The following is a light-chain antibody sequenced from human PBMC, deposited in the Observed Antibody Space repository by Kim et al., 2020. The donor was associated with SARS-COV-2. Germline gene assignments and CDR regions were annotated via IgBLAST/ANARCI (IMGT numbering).Light chain of an antibody. CDR3: QQYGSSVT. CDR2: GAS. Sequence: LSPGERATLSCRASQSVSSSYLAWYQQKPGQAPRLLIYGASSRATGIPDRFSGSGSGTDFTLTISRLEPEDFAVYYCQQYGSSVTFGQGTKVEIK. V-gene: IGKV3-20*01. CDR1: QSVSSSY. J-gene: IGKJ1*01.